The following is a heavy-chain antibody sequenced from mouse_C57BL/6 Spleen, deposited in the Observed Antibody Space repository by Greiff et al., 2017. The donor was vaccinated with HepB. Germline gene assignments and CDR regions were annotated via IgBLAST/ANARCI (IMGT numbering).Heavy chain of an antibody. CDR3: ARPGGNWFAY. CDR1: GFTFSSYG. J-gene: IGHJ3*01. D-gene: IGHD2-1*01. Sequence: DVKLVESGGDLVKPGGSLKLSCAASGFTFSSYGMSWVRQTPDKRLEWVATISSGGSYTYYPDSVKGRFTISRDNAKNTLYLQMSSLKSEDTAMYYCARPGGNWFAYWGQGTLATVSA. CDR2: ISSGGSYT. V-gene: IGHV5-6*02.